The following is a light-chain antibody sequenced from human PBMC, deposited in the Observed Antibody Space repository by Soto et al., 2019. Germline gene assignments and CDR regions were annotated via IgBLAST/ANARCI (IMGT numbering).Light chain of an antibody. CDR1: SSDVGGYNY. J-gene: IGLJ1*01. V-gene: IGLV2-11*01. CDR3: CSYAGSYSYV. CDR2: DVS. Sequence: QSVLTQPRSVSGSPGQSVTISCTGTSSDVGGYNYVSWYQEQPGKAPKLMIYDVSKRPSGVPDHFSGSKSGNTASLTISGLQAEDEADYYCCSYAGSYSYVFGTGTKVTVL.